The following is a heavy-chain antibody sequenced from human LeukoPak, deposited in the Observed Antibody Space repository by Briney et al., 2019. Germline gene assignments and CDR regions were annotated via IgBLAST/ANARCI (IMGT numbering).Heavy chain of an antibody. D-gene: IGHD3-22*01. CDR3: APGHKYDGSGFFYDWLDT. Sequence: GASVKVSCKASGYNFFTYDINWVRQAPGRGLEWMGWVNPNSGSTDYSQTFRGRLTLTRNTSISIAYLDLSSLTSDDTAIYYCAPGHKYDGSGFFYDWLDTWGQGTLVTVSP. J-gene: IGHJ5*02. V-gene: IGHV1-8*01. CDR1: GYNFFTYD. CDR2: VNPNSGST.